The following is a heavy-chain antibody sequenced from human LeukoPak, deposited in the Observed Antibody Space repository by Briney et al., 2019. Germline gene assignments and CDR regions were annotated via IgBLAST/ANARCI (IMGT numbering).Heavy chain of an antibody. CDR1: GGSISSYY. Sequence: SETLSLTCSVSGGSISSYYWSWIRQPAGKGLEWIGRICTSGSTNYNPSLKSRVTMSVDTSKNQFSLKLSSVTAADTAVYYCARDLHRRWFDPWGQGTLVTVSS. CDR2: ICTSGST. CDR3: ARDLHRRWFDP. V-gene: IGHV4-4*07. J-gene: IGHJ5*02. D-gene: IGHD4-11*01.